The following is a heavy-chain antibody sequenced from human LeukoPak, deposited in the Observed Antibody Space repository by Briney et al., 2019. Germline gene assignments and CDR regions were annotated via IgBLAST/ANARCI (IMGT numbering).Heavy chain of an antibody. CDR2: MNPNSGNT. CDR3: ARSTLLIYCGGDCYHFDY. D-gene: IGHD2-21*02. Sequence: ASVKVSCKASGGTFSSYAISWVRQAPGQGLEWMGWMNPNSGNTGYAQKFQGRVTITRNTSISTAYMELSSLRSEDTAVYYCARSTLLIYCGGDCYHFDYWGQGTLVTVSS. CDR1: GGTFSSYA. V-gene: IGHV1-8*03. J-gene: IGHJ4*02.